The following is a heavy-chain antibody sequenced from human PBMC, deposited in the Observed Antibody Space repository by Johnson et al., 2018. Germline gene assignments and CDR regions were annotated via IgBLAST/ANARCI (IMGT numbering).Heavy chain of an antibody. D-gene: IGHD1-1*01. Sequence: EVQLVETGGALVKPGGSLRLSCAASGFSFSNAWLNWVRQAPGKGLEWGGRIKSKIDGGTTDYAAPVKGRFTISREDEKQTLYVQMNSLKNEDTDVYFCTTSTGMDYWGKGTLVTVSS. CDR2: IKSKIDGGTT. CDR3: TTSTGMDY. CDR1: GFSFSNAW. V-gene: IGHV3-15*07. J-gene: IGHJ4*02.